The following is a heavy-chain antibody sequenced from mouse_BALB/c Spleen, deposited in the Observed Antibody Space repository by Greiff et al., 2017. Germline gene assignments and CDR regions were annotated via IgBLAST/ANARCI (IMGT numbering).Heavy chain of an antibody. CDR2: IWDGGST. Sequence: VQLQQSGPGLVAPSQSLSITCTVSGFSLTSYGVHWVRQPPGKGLEWLGVIWDGGSTNYNSALMSRLSISKDNSKSQVFLKMNSLQADDTAMYYCAREGSGNPFAYWGQGTLVTVSA. V-gene: IGHV2-9*02. CDR3: AREGSGNPFAY. D-gene: IGHD2-1*01. CDR1: GFSLTSYG. J-gene: IGHJ3*01.